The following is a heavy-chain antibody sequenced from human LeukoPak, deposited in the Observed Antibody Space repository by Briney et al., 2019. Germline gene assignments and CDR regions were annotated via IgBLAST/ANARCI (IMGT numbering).Heavy chain of an antibody. CDR3: ARHRRITMVREASNYYYYYMDV. D-gene: IGHD3-10*01. CDR2: IYPGDSDT. V-gene: IGHV5-51*01. Sequence: GESLKISCKGSGYSFTSYWIGWVRQMPGKGLEWMGIIYPGDSDTRYSPSFQGQVTISADKSISTAYLQWSSLKASDTAVYYCARHRRITMVREASNYYYYYMDVWGKGTTVTVSS. CDR1: GYSFTSYW. J-gene: IGHJ6*03.